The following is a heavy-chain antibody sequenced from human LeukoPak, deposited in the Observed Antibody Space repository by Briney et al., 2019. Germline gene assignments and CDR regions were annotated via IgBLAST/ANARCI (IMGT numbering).Heavy chain of an antibody. CDR2: IYYNGST. CDR3: ARKGGLFDY. V-gene: IGHV4-59*01. D-gene: IGHD2-15*01. Sequence: SETLSLTCTVSGGSIMYYYWSWIRQSPGKGLEWIGYIYYNGSTNYNPSLNSRVSISVDTSKNQFSLRVTSVTAADTAVYYCARKGGLFDYWGQGTLVTVSS. CDR1: GGSIMYYY. J-gene: IGHJ4*02.